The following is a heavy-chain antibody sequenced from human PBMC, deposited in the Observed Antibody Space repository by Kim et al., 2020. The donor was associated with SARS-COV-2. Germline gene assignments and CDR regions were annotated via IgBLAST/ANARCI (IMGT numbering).Heavy chain of an antibody. CDR1: GGSISSYY. CDR3: ARGGISRVDY. Sequence: SETLSLTCTVAGGSISSYYWSWIRQPPGKGLEWIGYMYNSGSTNYNPSLKSRVTISVDTSKKQFSLKLSSVIPADTALYYCARGGISRVDYWGQGTLVTVSS. CDR2: MYNSGST. V-gene: IGHV4-59*13. J-gene: IGHJ4*02. D-gene: IGHD2-2*01.